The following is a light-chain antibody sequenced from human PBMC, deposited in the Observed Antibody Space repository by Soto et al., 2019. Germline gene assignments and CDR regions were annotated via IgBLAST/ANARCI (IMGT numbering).Light chain of an antibody. Sequence: EVVMTQSPATLSVSPGERATFSCRASQSVSDSLAWYQQTPGQAPRLLIYGASTRATGTPARFSGSGSGTEFTLTISSPQSEDSAVYYCQQYNKWPRTFGQGTKVDIK. CDR3: QQYNKWPRT. CDR2: GAS. J-gene: IGKJ1*01. CDR1: QSVSDS. V-gene: IGKV3-15*01.